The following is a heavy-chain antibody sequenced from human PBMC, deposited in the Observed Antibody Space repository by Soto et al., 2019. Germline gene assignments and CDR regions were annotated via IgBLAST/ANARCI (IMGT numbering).Heavy chain of an antibody. CDR3: ARASSYRTSYYYYGMDV. Sequence: QVQLVESGGGVVQPGRSLRLSCAASGFTFSSYAMHWVRQAPGKGLEWVAVISYDGSNKYYADSVKGRFTISRDNSKNTLYLQMNSLRAEDTAVYCCARASSYRTSYYYYGMDVWGQGTTVTVSS. CDR2: ISYDGSNK. D-gene: IGHD1-26*01. V-gene: IGHV3-30-3*01. J-gene: IGHJ6*02. CDR1: GFTFSSYA.